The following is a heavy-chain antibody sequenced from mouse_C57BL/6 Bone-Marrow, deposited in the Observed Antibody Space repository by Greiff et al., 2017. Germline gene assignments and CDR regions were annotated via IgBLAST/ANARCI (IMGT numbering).Heavy chain of an antibody. Sequence: QVQLQQSGAELARPGASVKLSCKASGYTFTSYGISWVKQRTGQGLEWIGEIYPRSGNTYYNEKFKGKATLTADKSSSTAYMELRSLTSEDSAVYFCAREYGNYEDYYAMDDWGQGTSVTVSS. CDR2: IYPRSGNT. CDR1: GYTFTSYG. D-gene: IGHD2-10*02. J-gene: IGHJ4*01. V-gene: IGHV1-81*01. CDR3: AREYGNYEDYYAMDD.